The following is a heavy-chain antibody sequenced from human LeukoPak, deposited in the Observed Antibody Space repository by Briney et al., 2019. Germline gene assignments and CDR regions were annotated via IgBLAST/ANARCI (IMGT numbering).Heavy chain of an antibody. D-gene: IGHD2-8*02. J-gene: IGHJ3*01. CDR1: GVAFGNFA. V-gene: IGHV3-9*01. CDR3: AKDNSAAYVTGGQLGHDAFEL. CDR2: IGWGGGTI. Sequence: GGTLRLSCAASGVAFGNFAMHWVRQAPGSGLEWVAGIGWGGGTIGYAAPVRGLFTFSKTYARDFLQLQMTGLTAEATALYYGAKDNSAAYVTGGQLGHDAFELSGEGTMVPVS.